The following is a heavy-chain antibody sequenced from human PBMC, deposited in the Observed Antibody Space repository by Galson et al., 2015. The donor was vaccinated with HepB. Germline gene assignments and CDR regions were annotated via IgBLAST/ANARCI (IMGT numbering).Heavy chain of an antibody. CDR1: GYSFSNYW. J-gene: IGHJ4*02. V-gene: IGHV5-10-1*01. CDR3: ARTSSAYDYVDS. D-gene: IGHD5-12*01. CDR2: IDPTDSYT. Sequence: SGAEVKKPGESLRISCKGSGYSFSNYWITWVRQVPGKGLEWMGRIDPTDSYTNYSPSFRGHVTISTDKSISTAYLQWSSLKASDTAIFYCARTSSAYDYVDSWDQGTLVTVSS.